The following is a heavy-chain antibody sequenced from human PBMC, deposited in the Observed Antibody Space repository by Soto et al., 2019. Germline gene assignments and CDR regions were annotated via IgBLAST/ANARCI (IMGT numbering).Heavy chain of an antibody. J-gene: IGHJ4*02. V-gene: IGHV3-30-3*01. CDR2: ISDDGSNK. D-gene: IGHD6-19*01. Sequence: GTLRLSCAAYIFTCSSLAMHWVRQAPGKGLEWVAVISDDGSNKYYADSVKGRFTVSRDNSKNTLYVQMNSLRREDTAVYYCARVEQWLYIAKFWGQGTLVTVSS. CDR3: ARVEQWLYIAKF. CDR1: IFTCSSLA.